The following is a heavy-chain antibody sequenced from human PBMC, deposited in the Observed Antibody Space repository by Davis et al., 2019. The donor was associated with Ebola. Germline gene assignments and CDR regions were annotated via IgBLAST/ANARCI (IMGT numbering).Heavy chain of an antibody. CDR2: IKQDGSEK. D-gene: IGHD1-26*01. J-gene: IGHJ3*02. V-gene: IGHV3-7*03. CDR3: ARDGVVGATNAFDI. CDR1: GFTFSSYW. Sequence: GESLKISCAASGFTFSSYWMSWVRQAPGKGLEWVANIKQDGSEKYYVDSVKGRFTISRDNAKNSLYLQMNSLRAEDTAVYYCARDGVVGATNAFDIWGQGTMVTVSS.